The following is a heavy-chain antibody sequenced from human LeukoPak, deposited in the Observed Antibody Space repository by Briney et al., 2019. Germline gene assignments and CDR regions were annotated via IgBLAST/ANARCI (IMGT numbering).Heavy chain of an antibody. CDR1: GFTFSSYG. J-gene: IGHJ4*02. Sequence: GGSLRLSCAASGFTFSSYGMHWVRQAPGKGLEWVTFIRSDGSDKYYADSVKGRFTISRDNSKNTLYLQMNSLRAEDTAVYYCAKEGGELWLRGVARKYYFDYWGQGTLVTVSS. CDR2: IRSDGSDK. D-gene: IGHD5-18*01. CDR3: AKEGGELWLRGVARKYYFDY. V-gene: IGHV3-30*02.